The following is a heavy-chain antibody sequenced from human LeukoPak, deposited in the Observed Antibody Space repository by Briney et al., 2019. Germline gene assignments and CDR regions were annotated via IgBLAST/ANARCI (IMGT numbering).Heavy chain of an antibody. CDR3: ARDNWNYGSSMDV. V-gene: IGHV4-59*01. D-gene: IGHD1-7*01. CDR1: GGSISSYY. Sequence: SETLSLTCSVSGGSISSYYWSWIRQPPGKGLEWIGYIYYSGSTNYNPSLKSRVTVSVDTSKNQFSLKLSSVTAADTAVYYCARDNWNYGSSMDVWGQGTTVTVSS. J-gene: IGHJ6*02. CDR2: IYYSGST.